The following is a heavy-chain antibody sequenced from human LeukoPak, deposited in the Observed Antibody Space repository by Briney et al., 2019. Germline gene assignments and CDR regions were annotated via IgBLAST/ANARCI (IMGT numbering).Heavy chain of an antibody. CDR2: IYYSGST. Sequence: SETLSLTCTVSGGSISSYYWSWIRQPPGKGLEWIGYIYYSGSTNYNPSLKSRVTISVDTSKNQFSLKLSSVTAADTAVYYCARLSGSGYYPFDNWGQGTLVTVSS. V-gene: IGHV4-59*08. D-gene: IGHD3-22*01. J-gene: IGHJ4*02. CDR1: GGSISSYY. CDR3: ARLSGSGYYPFDN.